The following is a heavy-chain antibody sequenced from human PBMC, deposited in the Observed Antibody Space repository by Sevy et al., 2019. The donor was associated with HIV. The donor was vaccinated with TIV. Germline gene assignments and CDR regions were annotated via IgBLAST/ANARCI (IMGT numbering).Heavy chain of an antibody. CDR3: AKLVGYYDILTGYFDY. CDR2: ISGSGGST. J-gene: IGHJ4*02. Sequence: GGSPRLSCAASGFTFSSYAMSWVRQAPGKGLEWVSAISGSGGSTYYADSVKGRFTISRDNSKNTLYLQMNSLRAEDTAVYYCAKLVGYYDILTGYFDYWGQGTLVTVSS. D-gene: IGHD3-9*01. V-gene: IGHV3-23*01. CDR1: GFTFSSYA.